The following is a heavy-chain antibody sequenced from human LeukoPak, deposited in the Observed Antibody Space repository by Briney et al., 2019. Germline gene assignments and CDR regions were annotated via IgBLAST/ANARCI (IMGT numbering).Heavy chain of an antibody. D-gene: IGHD2-8*01. CDR2: ISASGGDT. J-gene: IGHJ5*02. CDR1: GFTFSTYA. Sequence: PGGSLRLSCAASGFTFSTYALSWVRQAPGKGLEWVSGISASGGDTYYADSVKGRFTISRDNSKDTLSLQMNSLRVEDTATYYCAKDVRRCNGGCTWGQGTLVTVSS. CDR3: AKDVRRCNGGCT. V-gene: IGHV3-23*01.